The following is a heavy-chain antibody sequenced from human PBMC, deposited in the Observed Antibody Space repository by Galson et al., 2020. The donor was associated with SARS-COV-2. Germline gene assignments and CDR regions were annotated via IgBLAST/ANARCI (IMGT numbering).Heavy chain of an antibody. Sequence: GESLKISCKGSGYSFASYWIVWVRQMPGKGLEWMGIIYPGDSDTKYSPSFQGQVTISADTSISTAYLQWSSLKASDTAMYYCGRRAGTYSGWYFDLWGRGTLVTVSS. CDR2: IYPGDSDT. V-gene: IGHV5-51*01. CDR3: GRRAGTYSGWYFDL. J-gene: IGHJ2*01. CDR1: GYSFASYW. D-gene: IGHD1-26*01.